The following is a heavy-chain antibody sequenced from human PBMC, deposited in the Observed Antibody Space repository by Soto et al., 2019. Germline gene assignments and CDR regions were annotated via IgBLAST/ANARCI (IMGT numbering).Heavy chain of an antibody. Sequence: SETLSLTCTVSGGSISSYYWSWIRQPPGKGLEWIGYIYYSGSTNYNPSLKSRVTISVDTSKNQFSLKLSSVTAADTAVYYCARGLYYDFWSAQRKDAFDIWGQGTMVTVS. CDR2: IYYSGST. V-gene: IGHV4-59*01. D-gene: IGHD3-3*01. CDR1: GGSISSYY. J-gene: IGHJ3*02. CDR3: ARGLYYDFWSAQRKDAFDI.